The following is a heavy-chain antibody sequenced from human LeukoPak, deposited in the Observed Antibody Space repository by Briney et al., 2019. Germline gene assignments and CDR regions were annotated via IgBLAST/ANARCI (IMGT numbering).Heavy chain of an antibody. CDR2: IYYSGST. D-gene: IGHD6-13*01. CDR1: GDSISSSNYF. V-gene: IGHV4-61*01. Sequence: SETLSLTCTVSGDSISSSNYFWGWIRQPPGKGLEWIGYIYYSGSTNYNPSLKSRVTISVDTSKNQFSLKLSSVTAADTAVYYCARDPGYSSSWPYYYYYGMDVWGQGTTVAVSS. J-gene: IGHJ6*02. CDR3: ARDPGYSSSWPYYYYYGMDV.